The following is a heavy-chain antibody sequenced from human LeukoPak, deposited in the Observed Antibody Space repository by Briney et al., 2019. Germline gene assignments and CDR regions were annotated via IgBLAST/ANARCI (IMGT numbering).Heavy chain of an antibody. CDR3: TRRDGDYRFDY. Sequence: GGSLRLSCAASGFAFSGFVMHWVRQASGKGLEWVGRIKSKTDTYATAYAASVRGRFTISRDDSKNTAFLQMNSLKTEDSAMYYCTRRDGDYRFDYWGKGTTVTISS. CDR2: IKSKTDTYAT. J-gene: IGHJ6*04. V-gene: IGHV3-73*01. D-gene: IGHD4-17*01. CDR1: GFAFSGFV.